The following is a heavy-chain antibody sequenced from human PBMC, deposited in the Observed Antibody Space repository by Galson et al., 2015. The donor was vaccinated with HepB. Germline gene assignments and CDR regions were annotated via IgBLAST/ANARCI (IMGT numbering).Heavy chain of an antibody. CDR3: VKVLLRGRRDYYMDV. J-gene: IGHJ6*03. CDR1: GFTFTTSA. CDR2: ISYDGSNK. V-gene: IGHV3-30-3*01. Sequence: SLRLSCAASGFTFTTSAMHWVRQAPGKGLEWVAVISYDGSNKYYADSVKGRFTISRDNSKNTLYLQMNSLRAEDTAVYYCVKVLLRGRRDYYMDVWGKGTTVTVSS. D-gene: IGHD2-8*01.